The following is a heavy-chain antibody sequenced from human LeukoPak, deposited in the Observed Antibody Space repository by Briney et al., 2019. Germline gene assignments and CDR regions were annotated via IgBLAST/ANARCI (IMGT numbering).Heavy chain of an antibody. CDR3: ARDRVFLEWLLPFDY. CDR1: GFTFSSYA. CDR2: ISYDGSNK. J-gene: IGHJ4*02. V-gene: IGHV3-30-3*01. Sequence: GGSLRLSCAASGFTFSSYAMHWVRQAPGKGLEWVAVISYDGSNKYYADSVKGRFTISRDNSKNTLYLQMNSLRAEDTAVYYCARDRVFLEWLLPFDYWGQGTLVTVSS. D-gene: IGHD3-3*01.